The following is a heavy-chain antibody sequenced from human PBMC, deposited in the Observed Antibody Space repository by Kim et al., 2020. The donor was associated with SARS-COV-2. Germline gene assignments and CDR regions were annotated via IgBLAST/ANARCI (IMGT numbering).Heavy chain of an antibody. CDR3: PKGPTSAWFGAFVF. D-gene: IGHD3-16*01. J-gene: IGHJ3*01. V-gene: IGHV3-43*01. CDR2: FVWVGVST. CDR1: GFTFDDYT. Sequence: GGSLRLSCAASGFTFDDYTMHWVRQAPGKGLEWVSLFVWVGVSTYYPTLLKGQSTFSRDNSKTSLYRKITGLGTEDTAFYSCPKGPTSAWFGAFVFWG.